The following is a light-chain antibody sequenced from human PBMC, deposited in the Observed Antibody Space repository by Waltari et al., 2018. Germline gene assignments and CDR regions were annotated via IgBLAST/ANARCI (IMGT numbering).Light chain of an antibody. CDR2: KVS. CDR3: MQGTHWPLT. V-gene: IGKV2-30*02. J-gene: IGKJ5*01. Sequence: AAMTQSPLSLPVTLGQPASISCRSSQSLVHSDGNTYLNWFHQRPGQSPRRLIYKVSRRESGVPDRFSGSGSGTDFTLKISRVEAEDVGIYYCMQGTHWPLTFGQGTRLEI. CDR1: QSLVHSDGNTY.